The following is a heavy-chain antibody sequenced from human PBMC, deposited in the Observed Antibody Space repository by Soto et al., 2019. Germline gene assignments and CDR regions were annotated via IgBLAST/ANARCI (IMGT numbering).Heavy chain of an antibody. CDR2: ISAYNGNT. CDR3: ARAPLIAAAAGWFDP. J-gene: IGHJ5*02. D-gene: IGHD6-13*01. Sequence: QVQLVQSGAEVKKPGASVKVSCKASGYTFTSYGISWVRQAPGQVLEWMGWISAYNGNTNYAQKLQGRVTMTTDTSTSPAYMELRSLRSDDTAVYYCARAPLIAAAAGWFDPWGQGPLVPVSS. CDR1: GYTFTSYG. V-gene: IGHV1-18*04.